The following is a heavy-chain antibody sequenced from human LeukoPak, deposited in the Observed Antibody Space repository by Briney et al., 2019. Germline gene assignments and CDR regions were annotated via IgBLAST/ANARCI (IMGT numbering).Heavy chain of an antibody. CDR3: ASHTASIGLTPTKQYFDY. CDR2: ISARGGST. D-gene: IGHD2-21*02. CDR1: GFTFSSYA. Sequence: PGGSLRLSCAASGFTFSSYAMSWLRQAPGKALEWVSAISARGGSTFYADSVKGRFSISRDNSKNTPYLQMNRLSAEDTAVYYCASHTASIGLTPTKQYFDYGGQGTLATVSS. J-gene: IGHJ4*02. V-gene: IGHV3-23*01.